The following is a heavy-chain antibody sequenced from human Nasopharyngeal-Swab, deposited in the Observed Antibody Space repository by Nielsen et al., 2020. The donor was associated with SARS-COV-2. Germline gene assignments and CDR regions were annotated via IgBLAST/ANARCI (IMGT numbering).Heavy chain of an antibody. J-gene: IGHJ4*02. Sequence: GESLKLSCAASGFTFSDSAIHWVRQASGTGLEWVGRLRSKGNNYANAYSASVKGRFIIFRDDPTNTAYLQMNSLKTEDKSMYYCTRCGGGCYSGRDYWGQGTLVTVSS. CDR2: LRSKGNNYAN. D-gene: IGHD2-15*01. CDR3: TRCGGGCYSGRDY. CDR1: GFTFSDSA. V-gene: IGHV3-73*01.